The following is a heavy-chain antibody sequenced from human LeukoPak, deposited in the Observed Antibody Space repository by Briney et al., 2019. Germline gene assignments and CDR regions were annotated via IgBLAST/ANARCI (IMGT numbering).Heavy chain of an antibody. CDR3: AKLGYCSGTSCYEGELDFDY. J-gene: IGHJ4*02. Sequence: SETLSLTCTVSGGSISSSSYYWGWIRQPPGKGLEWIGSIYYSGSTYYNPSLKSRVTISVDTSKNQFSLKLSSVTAADTAVYYCAKLGYCSGTSCYEGELDFDYWGQGTLVTVSS. CDR1: GGSISSSSYY. D-gene: IGHD2-2*01. V-gene: IGHV4-39*01. CDR2: IYYSGST.